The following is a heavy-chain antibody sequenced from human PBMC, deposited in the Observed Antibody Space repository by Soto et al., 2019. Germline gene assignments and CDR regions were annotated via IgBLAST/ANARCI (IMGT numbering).Heavy chain of an antibody. Sequence: QVQLVESGGGVVQPGRSLRLSCAASGFTFSTYGMHWVRQAPGKGLEWVAVIWFDGTNIYYADSVKGRFTISRDNSKNTLNLQMNGLRADDMAVYYCARNLGDFVRSYYYGLDVWGQGTTVTVSS. CDR3: ARNLGDFVRSYYYGLDV. J-gene: IGHJ6*02. V-gene: IGHV3-33*01. CDR2: IWFDGTNI. CDR1: GFTFSTYG. D-gene: IGHD2-21*02.